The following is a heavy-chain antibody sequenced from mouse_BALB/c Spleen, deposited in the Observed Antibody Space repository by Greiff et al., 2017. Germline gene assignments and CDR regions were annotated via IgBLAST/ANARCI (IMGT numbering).Heavy chain of an antibody. Sequence: VHLVESGPDLVAPSQSLSITCTVSGFSLTSYGVHWVRQPPGKGLEWLVVIWSDGSTTYNSALKSRLSISKDNSKSQVFLKMNSLQTDDTAMYYCARHETGTGFYAMDYWGQGTSVTVSS. D-gene: IGHD4-1*01. CDR1: GFSLTSYG. CDR3: ARHETGTGFYAMDY. J-gene: IGHJ4*01. V-gene: IGHV2-6-2*01. CDR2: IWSDGST.